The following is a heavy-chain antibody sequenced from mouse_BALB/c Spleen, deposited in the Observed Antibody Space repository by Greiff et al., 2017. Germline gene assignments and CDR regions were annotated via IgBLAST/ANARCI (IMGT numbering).Heavy chain of an antibody. D-gene: IGHD1-1*01. V-gene: IGHV3-2*02. J-gene: IGHJ3*01. CDR2: ISYSGST. Sequence: DVKLVESGPGLVKPSQSLSLTCTVTGYSITSDYAWNWIRQFPGNKLEWMGYISYSGSTSYNPSLKSRISITRDTSKNQFFLQLNSVTTEDTATYYCARSGYYGSSWAWFAYWGQGTLVTVSA. CDR1: GYSITSDYA. CDR3: ARSGYYGSSWAWFAY.